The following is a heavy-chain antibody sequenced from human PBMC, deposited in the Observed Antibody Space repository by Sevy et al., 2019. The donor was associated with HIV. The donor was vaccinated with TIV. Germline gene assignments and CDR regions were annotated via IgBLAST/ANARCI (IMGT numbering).Heavy chain of an antibody. CDR3: AKSHFDWLFLFDY. J-gene: IGHJ4*02. CDR1: GFTFETYE. V-gene: IGHV3-48*03. D-gene: IGHD3-9*01. CDR2: ISRSGANI. Sequence: GGSLRLSCAASGFTFETYEMNWVRQAPGKGLEWISHISRSGANIYYADSVKGRFTISRDNVKNSVSLQMNNLRVEDTAVYYCAKSHFDWLFLFDYWGQGTLVTVSS.